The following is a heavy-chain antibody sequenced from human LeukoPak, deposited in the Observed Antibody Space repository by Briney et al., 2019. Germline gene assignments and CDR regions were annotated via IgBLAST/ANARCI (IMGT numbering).Heavy chain of an antibody. V-gene: IGHV3-53*01. D-gene: IGHD3-22*01. CDR3: AGRYDSSGYPLH. J-gene: IGHJ4*02. Sequence: GGPLRLSCAASGFSVSSNYVSWVRQAPGKGLEWVSVIYSGGTTYYADSIKGRFTISRDNSKNTLYLQMNSLRAEDTAVYYCAGRYDSSGYPLHWGQGTLVTVSS. CDR2: IYSGGTT. CDR1: GFSVSSNY.